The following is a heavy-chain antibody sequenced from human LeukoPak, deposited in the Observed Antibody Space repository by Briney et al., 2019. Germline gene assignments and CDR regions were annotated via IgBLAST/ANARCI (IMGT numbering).Heavy chain of an antibody. CDR1: GFTFSHYS. D-gene: IGHD1-26*01. CDR3: ARVGYYWIDY. V-gene: IGHV3-21*01. CDR2: IGSSSNYI. J-gene: IGHJ4*02. Sequence: GGSLRLSCAASGFTFSHYSMNWVRQAPGQGLEWVSSIGSSSNYIYYADSLKGPFTISRDNARNSLYLQMNSLRAEDTAVYYCARVGYYWIDYWGQGTLVTVSS.